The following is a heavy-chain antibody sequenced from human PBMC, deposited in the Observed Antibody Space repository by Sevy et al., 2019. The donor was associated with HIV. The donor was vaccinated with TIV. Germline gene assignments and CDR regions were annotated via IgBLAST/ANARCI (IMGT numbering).Heavy chain of an antibody. D-gene: IGHD3-22*01. Sequence: ASVKVSCKASGYTFTGYYMHWVRQAPGQGLEWMGWINPNSGGTNYAQKFQGRVTMTRDTSISTAYMELSRLRSDDTAVYYRARDRGYYYDSSGLYGYWGQGTLVTVSS. V-gene: IGHV1-2*02. J-gene: IGHJ4*02. CDR3: ARDRGYYYDSSGLYGY. CDR1: GYTFTGYY. CDR2: INPNSGGT.